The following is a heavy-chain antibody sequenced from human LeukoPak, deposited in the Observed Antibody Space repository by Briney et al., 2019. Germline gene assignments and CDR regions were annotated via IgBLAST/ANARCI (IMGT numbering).Heavy chain of an antibody. J-gene: IGHJ3*02. D-gene: IGHD6-13*01. Sequence: GGSLRLSCAASGFTFSNYWMHWVRQAPGKGLVWVSRINSDGRSTSCADSVKGRFTISRDNAKNTLYLQLNSLRDEDTAVYYCAGEPAAADDAFDIWGQGTMVTVSS. CDR3: AGEPAAADDAFDI. CDR2: INSDGRST. CDR1: GFTFSNYW. V-gene: IGHV3-74*01.